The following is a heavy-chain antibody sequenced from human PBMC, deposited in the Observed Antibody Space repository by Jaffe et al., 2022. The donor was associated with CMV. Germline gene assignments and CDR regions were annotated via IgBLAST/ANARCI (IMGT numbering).Heavy chain of an antibody. CDR3: GGQPDQDDAFDI. Sequence: QVQLVESGGGVVQPGRSLRLSCAASGFTFSSYGMHWVRQAPGKGLEWVAVIWYDGSNKYYADSVKGRFTISRDNSKNTLYLQMNSLRAEDTAVYYCGGQPDQDDAFDIWGQGTMVTVSS. J-gene: IGHJ3*02. V-gene: IGHV3-33*08. CDR2: IWYDGSNK. CDR1: GFTFSSYG. D-gene: IGHD2-15*01.